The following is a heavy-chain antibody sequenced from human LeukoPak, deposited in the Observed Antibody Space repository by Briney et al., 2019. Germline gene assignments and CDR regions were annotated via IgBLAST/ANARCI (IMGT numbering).Heavy chain of an antibody. CDR2: IYSTGDT. J-gene: IGHJ4*02. Sequence: SETLSLTCTVSGASINNYYWSWVRQPPLKGLEWIGYIYSTGDTSYNPSLESRVSISMDTSKNHFSLEITSVTAADTAVYYCARGTMTTVTYYFDYWGQGTLVTVSS. CDR1: GASINNYY. D-gene: IGHD4-17*01. CDR3: ARGTMTTVTYYFDY. V-gene: IGHV4-59*01.